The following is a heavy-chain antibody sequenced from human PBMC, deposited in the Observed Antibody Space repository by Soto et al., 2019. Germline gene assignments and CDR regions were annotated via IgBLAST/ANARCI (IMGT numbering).Heavy chain of an antibody. V-gene: IGHV3-30-3*01. CDR1: GFTFSSYA. D-gene: IGHD3-16*01. CDR3: ARDGGAY. Sequence: QVPLVESGGGVVQPGRSLRLSSAASGFTFSSYAMHWVRRAPGKGLEWMAVMSYDGSNKYYADSVKGRFTISRDNSKNTLYLQMNSLRPEDTALYYCARDGGAYWGQGTLVIVSS. CDR2: MSYDGSNK. J-gene: IGHJ4*02.